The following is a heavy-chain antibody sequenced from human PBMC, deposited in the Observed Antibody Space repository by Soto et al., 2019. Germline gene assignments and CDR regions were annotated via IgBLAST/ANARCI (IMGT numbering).Heavy chain of an antibody. Sequence: ASVKGSCKASGYTFTSYGISWVRQTPGQGLEWMGWISAYNGNTNYAQKLQGRVTMTTDTSTSTAYMELRSLRSDDTAVYYCARGQRNILVVPAAIRSWWLETWGPGALVTVSS. CDR1: GYTFTSYG. J-gene: IGHJ5*02. D-gene: IGHD2-2*02. CDR2: ISAYNGNT. V-gene: IGHV1-18*01. CDR3: ARGQRNILVVPAAIRSWWLET.